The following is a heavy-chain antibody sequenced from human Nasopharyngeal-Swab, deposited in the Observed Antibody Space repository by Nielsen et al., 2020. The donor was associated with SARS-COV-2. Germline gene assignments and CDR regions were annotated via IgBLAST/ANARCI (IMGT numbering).Heavy chain of an antibody. D-gene: IGHD5-18*01. V-gene: IGHV3-73*01. CDR2: IRSKANSYAT. Sequence: GECLKISCAASGFTFSGSAMHWVRQASGKGLEWVGRIRSKANSYATAYAASVKGRFTISRDDSKNTAYLQMNSLKTEDTAVYYCTRRAMVSRYYYYYGMDVWGQGTTVTVSS. CDR3: TRRAMVSRYYYYYGMDV. J-gene: IGHJ6*02. CDR1: GFTFSGSA.